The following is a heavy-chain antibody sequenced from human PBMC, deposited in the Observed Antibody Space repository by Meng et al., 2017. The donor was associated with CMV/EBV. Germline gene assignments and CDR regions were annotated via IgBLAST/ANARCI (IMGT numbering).Heavy chain of an antibody. Sequence: EILSPTCTVPGGPTSSHYWSWTRQLPGKGLEWIGYIYYSGSTNYNPSLKRGVTISVDTSKNQLSLKLSSVTAADTAVYYCARARSGWYNGQNCYYHGLDDWGQGTTVTVSS. CDR2: IYYSGST. CDR1: GGPTSSHY. V-gene: IGHV4-59*11. J-gene: IGHJ6*02. CDR3: ARARSGWYNGQNCYYHGLDD. D-gene: IGHD6-19*01.